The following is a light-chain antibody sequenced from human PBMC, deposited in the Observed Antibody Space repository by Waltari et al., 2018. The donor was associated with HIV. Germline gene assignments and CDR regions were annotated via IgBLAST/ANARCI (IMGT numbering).Light chain of an antibody. V-gene: IGKV4-1*01. CDR3: QQYYSYPQT. Sequence: DFVMPQSPDSVTVSLGERATINCRSRPSVFWRSSKKNYLAWYQQKPGQPPRLLIQWASERQSGVPDRFSGSGSGTDFALTINHVEAEDVALYYCQQYYSYPQTFGQGTKLQIK. J-gene: IGKJ2*01. CDR1: PSVFWRSSKKNY. CDR2: WAS.